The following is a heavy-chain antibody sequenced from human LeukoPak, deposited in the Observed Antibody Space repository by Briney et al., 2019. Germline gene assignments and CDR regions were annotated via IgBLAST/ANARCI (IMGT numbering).Heavy chain of an antibody. Sequence: PGRSLRLSRAASGSTFSSYAMHWVRQAPGKGLEWVAVISYDGSNKYYADSVKGRFTISRDNSKNTLYLQMNSLRAEDTAVYYCARAVVTPYYYYGMDVWGQGTTVTVSS. CDR2: ISYDGSNK. CDR1: GSTFSSYA. D-gene: IGHD4-23*01. V-gene: IGHV3-30*04. J-gene: IGHJ6*02. CDR3: ARAVVTPYYYYGMDV.